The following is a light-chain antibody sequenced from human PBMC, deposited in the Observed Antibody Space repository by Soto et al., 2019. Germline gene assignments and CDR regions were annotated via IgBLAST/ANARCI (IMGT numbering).Light chain of an antibody. J-gene: IGLJ3*02. V-gene: IGLV2-14*01. Sequence: QSALTQPASVSGSPGQSVTISCTGASSDVGGYNYVSWYQHHPGKAPKVMIYGVSNRPSGVSNRSSGSKSGNTASLTISGLQAEDEADYYCSSYTSSSTLVFGGGTKLTVL. CDR1: SSDVGGYNY. CDR2: GVS. CDR3: SSYTSSSTLV.